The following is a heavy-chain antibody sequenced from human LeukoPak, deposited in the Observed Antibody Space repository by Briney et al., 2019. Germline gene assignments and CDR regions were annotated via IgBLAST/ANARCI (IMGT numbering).Heavy chain of an antibody. CDR2: IIENGSNQ. CDR1: GFTFSNYI. Sequence: GGSLRLSCAASGFTFSNYIMHWVRQAPGKGLVWVAVIIENGSNQYYADSVKGRFTISRDNSKNTLFLQMRGEDTAMYYCARVQGGGYRTADYWGQGALATVSS. J-gene: IGHJ4*02. D-gene: IGHD6-19*01. V-gene: IGHV3-30*04. CDR3: ARVQGGGYRTADY.